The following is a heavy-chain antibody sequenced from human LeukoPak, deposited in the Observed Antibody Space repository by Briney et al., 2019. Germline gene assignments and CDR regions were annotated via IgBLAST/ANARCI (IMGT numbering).Heavy chain of an antibody. CDR3: ARDIAVWSTLGPHLSWVDP. CDR2: IYYSGST. CDR1: GGSISSGDYY. V-gene: IGHV4-30-4*08. Sequence: PSETLSLTCTVSGGSISSGDYYWSWIRQPPGKGLEWIGYIYYSGSTYYNPSLKSRVTISVDTSKNQFSLKLSSVTAADTAVYHCARDIAVWSTLGPHLSWVDPWGQGTLVTVSS. D-gene: IGHD2-21*01. J-gene: IGHJ5*02.